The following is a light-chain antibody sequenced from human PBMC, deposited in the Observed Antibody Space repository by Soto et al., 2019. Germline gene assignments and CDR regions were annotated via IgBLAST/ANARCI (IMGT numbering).Light chain of an antibody. CDR2: EVS. CDR1: SSVVGGYNY. Sequence: QSVLTQPASVSGSPGQSITISCTGTSSVVGGYNYVSWYQQHPGKAPKLMIYEVSNRPSGVSNRFSGSKSGNTASLTISGLQAEDEADYYCSSYTSTSTRLFXTGTKRTVL. CDR3: SSYTSTSTRL. J-gene: IGLJ1*01. V-gene: IGLV2-14*01.